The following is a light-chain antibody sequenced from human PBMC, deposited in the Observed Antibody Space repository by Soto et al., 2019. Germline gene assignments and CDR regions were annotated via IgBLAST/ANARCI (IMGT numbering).Light chain of an antibody. Sequence: NFMLTQPHSVSESPGKTVIISCTRSSGSIASNDVQWYQQRPGSSPTTVIYEDNQRPSGVPDLFSGSIDSSSNSASLTISGLETEDEADYYCQSYDATNQVFGGGTKLTVL. CDR3: QSYDATNQV. CDR2: EDN. CDR1: SGSIASND. J-gene: IGLJ3*02. V-gene: IGLV6-57*01.